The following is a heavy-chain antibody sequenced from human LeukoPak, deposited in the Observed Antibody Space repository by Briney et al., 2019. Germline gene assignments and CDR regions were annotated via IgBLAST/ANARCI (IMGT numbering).Heavy chain of an antibody. CDR1: GFTFSSYA. D-gene: IGHD6-19*01. V-gene: IGHV3-30*04. CDR2: ISYDGSNK. CDR3: ARDPYSSGWYDSLSYYFDY. Sequence: GGSLRLSCAASGFTFSSYAMHWVRQAPGKGLEWVAVISYDGSNKYYADSVKGRFTISRDNSKNTLYLQMNSLRAEDTAVYYCARDPYSSGWYDSLSYYFDYWGQGTLVTVSS. J-gene: IGHJ4*02.